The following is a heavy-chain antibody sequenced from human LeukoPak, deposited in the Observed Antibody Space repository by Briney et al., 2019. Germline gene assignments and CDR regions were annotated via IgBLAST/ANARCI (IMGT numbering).Heavy chain of an antibody. Sequence: GASVKVSCKASGGTFSSYAISWVRQAPGQELEWMGRIIPILGIANYAQKFQGRVTITADKSTSTAYMELSSLRSEDTAVYYCAHLAAPFDPWGQGTLVTVSS. CDR3: AHLAAPFDP. CDR1: GGTFSSYA. D-gene: IGHD6-25*01. CDR2: IIPILGIA. J-gene: IGHJ5*02. V-gene: IGHV1-69*04.